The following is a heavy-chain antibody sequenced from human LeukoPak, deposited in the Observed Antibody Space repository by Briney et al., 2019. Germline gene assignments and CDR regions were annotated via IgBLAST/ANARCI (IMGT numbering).Heavy chain of an antibody. CDR1: GGSFSGYY. CDR3: ARVLTTVTLFDY. J-gene: IGHJ4*02. CDR2: INHSGST. D-gene: IGHD4-17*01. V-gene: IGHV4-34*01. Sequence: SETLSPTCAVYGGSFSGYYWSLIRQPPGKGLEWIGEINHSGSTNYNPSLKSRVTISVDTSKNQFSLKLSSVTAADTAVYYCARVLTTVTLFDYWGQGTLVTVSS.